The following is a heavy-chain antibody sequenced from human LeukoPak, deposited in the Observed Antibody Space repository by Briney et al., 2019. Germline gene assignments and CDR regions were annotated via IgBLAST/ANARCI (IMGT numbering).Heavy chain of an antibody. Sequence: ASVKVSCKASGYTFIRYYIHWVRQAPGQGLEWVGWINPNSGGTNYAQKFQGRVTMTRDTSISKAYMELSSLRSEDTAVHYCARTHPYSSSKNGFDPWGQGTLVTVSS. J-gene: IGHJ5*02. V-gene: IGHV1-2*02. CDR1: GYTFIRYY. CDR2: INPNSGGT. D-gene: IGHD6-13*01. CDR3: ARTHPYSSSKNGFDP.